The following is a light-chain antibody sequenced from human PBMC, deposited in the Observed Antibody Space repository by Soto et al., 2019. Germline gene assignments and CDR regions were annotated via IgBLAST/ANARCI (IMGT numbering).Light chain of an antibody. Sequence: SYELTQPPSVSVAPGKTARITCGGNNVGSKRVHWYQQKPGQAPILLIYYNSDRPSGIPERFSGSNSGNTATLTISRVEAGDEADYYCQVWDSSSDHYVVFGGGTQLTVL. CDR1: NVGSKR. CDR3: QVWDSSSDHYVV. V-gene: IGLV3-21*04. J-gene: IGLJ2*01. CDR2: YNS.